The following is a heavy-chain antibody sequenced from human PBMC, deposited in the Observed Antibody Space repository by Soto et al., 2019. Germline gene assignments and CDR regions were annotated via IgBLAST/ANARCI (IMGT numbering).Heavy chain of an antibody. CDR3: ARDRSWSGYYLNYGMDV. CDR1: GYTFTGYY. V-gene: IGHV1-2*04. CDR2: INPNSGGT. Sequence: ASVKVSCKASGYTFTGYYMHWVRQAPGQGLEWMGWINPNSGGTNYAQKFQGWVTMTRDTSISTAYMELSRLRSDDTAVYYCARDRSWSGYYLNYGMDVWGQGTTVTVSS. D-gene: IGHD3-3*01. J-gene: IGHJ6*02.